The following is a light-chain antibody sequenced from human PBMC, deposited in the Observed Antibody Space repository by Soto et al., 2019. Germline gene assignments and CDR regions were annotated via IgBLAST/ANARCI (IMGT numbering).Light chain of an antibody. CDR3: QQSFRNPLT. CDR1: QSVSSY. CDR2: GAS. V-gene: IGKV1-39*01. Sequence: DIHMTQSPSSLSASVGDRVTIACRASQSVSSYLNWFQQRPGKAPKLLIYGASSLQSGVPSRFSGSGSGTDFTLTINSLPPEDFATYFCQQSFRNPLTFGPGT. J-gene: IGKJ3*01.